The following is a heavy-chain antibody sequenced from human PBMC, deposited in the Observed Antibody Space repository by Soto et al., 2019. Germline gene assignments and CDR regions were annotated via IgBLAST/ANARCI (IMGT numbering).Heavy chain of an antibody. CDR2: IWYDGSNK. D-gene: IGHD3-22*01. V-gene: IGHV3-33*01. Sequence: GGSLRLSCAASGFTFSSYGMHWVRQAPGKGLEWVAVIWYDGSNKYYADSVKGRFTISRDNSKNTLYLQMNSLRAEDTAVYHCARLYYYDSSGYHNLPRFDYWGQGTLVTVSS. CDR3: ARLYYYDSSGYHNLPRFDY. CDR1: GFTFSSYG. J-gene: IGHJ4*02.